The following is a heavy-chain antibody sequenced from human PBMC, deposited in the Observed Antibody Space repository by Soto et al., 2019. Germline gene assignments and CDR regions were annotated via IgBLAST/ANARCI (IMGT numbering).Heavy chain of an antibody. Sequence: SETLSLTCAVSGGFISTSSYYWGWVRQPPGKGLEWIATIYYTGYTYYNPSLKSRVAMSVDTSKDHFSLNLTSVIAADTATYYCARSAIAVNGLFDNWGLGTLVTV. D-gene: IGHD6-19*01. CDR2: IYYTGYT. CDR3: ARSAIAVNGLFDN. V-gene: IGHV4-39*02. CDR1: GGFISTSSYY. J-gene: IGHJ4*02.